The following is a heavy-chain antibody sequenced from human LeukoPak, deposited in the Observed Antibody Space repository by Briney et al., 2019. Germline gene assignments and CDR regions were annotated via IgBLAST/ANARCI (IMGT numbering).Heavy chain of an antibody. Sequence: GGSLRLSCAASGFTFSSYWMHWVRQAPGKGLVWVSRINSDGSSTSYADSVKGRFTISRDNAKNTLYLQMNSLRAEDTAVYYCARAKSGDRNIMITFGGVIDYWGQGTLVTVSS. D-gene: IGHD3-16*02. J-gene: IGHJ4*02. CDR2: INSDGSST. V-gene: IGHV3-74*01. CDR1: GFTFSSYW. CDR3: ARAKSGDRNIMITFGGVIDY.